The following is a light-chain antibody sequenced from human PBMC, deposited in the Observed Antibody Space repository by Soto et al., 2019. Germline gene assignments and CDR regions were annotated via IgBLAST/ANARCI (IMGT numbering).Light chain of an antibody. CDR2: DAS. CDR1: QSLSRY. Sequence: EIVLTQSPATLSLSPGERATLSCRASQSLSRYLAWYQQKPGQAPSLLIYDASNRATGIPARFSGSGSGTDFTLTISSLEPEDFAVYYCQQRSNWPPTFGPGTKVDIK. J-gene: IGKJ3*01. CDR3: QQRSNWPPT. V-gene: IGKV3-11*01.